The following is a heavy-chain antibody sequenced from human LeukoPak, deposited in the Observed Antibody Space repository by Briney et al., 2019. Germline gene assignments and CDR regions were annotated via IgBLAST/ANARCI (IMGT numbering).Heavy chain of an antibody. Sequence: GGSLRLSCAASGFTVSSNEMSWVRQAPGKGLEWVSAISGSGGSTYYADSVKGRFTISRDNSKNTLYLQMNSLRAEDTAVYYCAKAPAPYYYGSGSYPWGQGTLVTVSS. J-gene: IGHJ5*02. V-gene: IGHV3-23*01. CDR3: AKAPAPYYYGSGSYP. CDR1: GFTVSSNE. D-gene: IGHD3-10*01. CDR2: ISGSGGST.